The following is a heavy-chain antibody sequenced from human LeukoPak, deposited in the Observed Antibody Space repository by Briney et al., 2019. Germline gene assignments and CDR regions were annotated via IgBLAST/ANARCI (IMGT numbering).Heavy chain of an antibody. V-gene: IGHV3-21*01. J-gene: IGHJ4*02. D-gene: IGHD6-13*01. Sequence: GGSLRLSCAASGFTFSSYSMNWVRQAPGKGLEWVSSISSSSSYIYYAGSVKGRFTISRDNAKNSLYLQMNSLRAEDTAVYYCASQMAAAGEFDYWGQGTLVTVSS. CDR1: GFTFSSYS. CDR3: ASQMAAAGEFDY. CDR2: ISSSSSYI.